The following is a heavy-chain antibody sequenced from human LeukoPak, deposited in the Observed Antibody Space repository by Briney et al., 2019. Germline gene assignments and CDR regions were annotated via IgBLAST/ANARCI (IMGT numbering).Heavy chain of an antibody. D-gene: IGHD2-15*01. CDR3: ARGIVVVVAAPPLGMDV. CDR2: INHSGST. J-gene: IGHJ6*02. V-gene: IGHV4-34*01. Sequence: PSETLSLTCVVYGGSFSGYYWSWIRQPPGKGLEWIGEINHSGSTNYNPSLKSRVTISVDTSKNQFSLKLNSVTAADTAVYYCARGIVVVVAAPPLGMDVWGQGTTVTVSS. CDR1: GGSFSGYY.